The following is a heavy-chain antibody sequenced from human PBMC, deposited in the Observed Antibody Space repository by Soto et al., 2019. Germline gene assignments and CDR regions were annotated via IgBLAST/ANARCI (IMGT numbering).Heavy chain of an antibody. V-gene: IGHV1-69*13. CDR1: GYTFTSNA. CDR2: IIPIFGTA. CDR3: ARAYIVATISYFDY. Sequence: ASVKVSCKSSGYTFTSNAIHWVRQAPGQGLEWMGGIIPIFGTANYAQKFQGRVTITADESTSTAYMELSSLRSEDTAVYYCARAYIVATISYFDYWGQGTLVTVSS. J-gene: IGHJ4*02. D-gene: IGHD5-12*01.